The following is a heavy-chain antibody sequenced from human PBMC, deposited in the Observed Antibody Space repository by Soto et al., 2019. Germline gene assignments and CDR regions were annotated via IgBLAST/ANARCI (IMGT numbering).Heavy chain of an antibody. CDR3: AREVGEVDYSSSSDAFDI. D-gene: IGHD6-6*01. CDR1: GGSISSGDYY. CDR2: IYYSGII. Sequence: QVQLQESGPGLVKPSQTLSLTCSVSGGSISSGDYYWSWIRQPPGKGLEWIAYIYYSGIIYYNSSLKSRVTMSRETSKNQFFLNLDSVTAADTAVYYCAREVGEVDYSSSSDAFDIWGQGTMVTVSS. V-gene: IGHV4-30-4*01. J-gene: IGHJ3*02.